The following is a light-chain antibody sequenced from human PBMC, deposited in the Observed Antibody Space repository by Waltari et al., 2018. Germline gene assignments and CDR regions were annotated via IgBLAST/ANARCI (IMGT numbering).Light chain of an antibody. CDR1: KLGDTY. CDR3: QAWDSDPV. Sequence: SYEVTQPPSVSVSQGQTASIPCSGAKLGDTYVSWYQQTPGQSPLLVISQDFKRPSGIPERFSRSNSGNTATLTISGTQAMDEADYFCQAWDSDPVFGGGTKLTVL. J-gene: IGLJ3*02. CDR2: QDF. V-gene: IGLV3-1*01.